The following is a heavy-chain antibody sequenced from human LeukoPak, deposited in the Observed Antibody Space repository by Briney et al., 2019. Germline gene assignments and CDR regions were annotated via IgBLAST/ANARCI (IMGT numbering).Heavy chain of an antibody. CDR3: ARARLWFGEFPYYYYYMDV. D-gene: IGHD3-10*01. CDR1: GGTFSSYA. J-gene: IGHJ6*03. Sequence: SVKVSCRASGGTFSSYAISWVRQAPGQGLEWMGGIIPIFGTANYAQKFQGRVTITTDESTSTAYMELSSLRSEDTAVYYCARARLWFGEFPYYYYYMDVWGKGTTVTVSS. CDR2: IIPIFGTA. V-gene: IGHV1-69*05.